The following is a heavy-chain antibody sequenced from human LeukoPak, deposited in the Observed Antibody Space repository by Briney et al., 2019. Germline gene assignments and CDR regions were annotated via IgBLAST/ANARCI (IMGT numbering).Heavy chain of an antibody. D-gene: IGHD1-26*01. CDR3: ARVLSRELLDY. CDR1: GYTFTSYY. V-gene: IGHV1-46*01. CDR2: INPSGGST. J-gene: IGHJ4*02. Sequence: ASVKVSCKASGYTFTSYYMHWVRQAPGQGLEWMGIINPSGGSTSYAQKFQGRVTMTRDMSTSTVYMELSSLRSEDTAVYYCARVLSRELLDYWGQGTLVTVSS.